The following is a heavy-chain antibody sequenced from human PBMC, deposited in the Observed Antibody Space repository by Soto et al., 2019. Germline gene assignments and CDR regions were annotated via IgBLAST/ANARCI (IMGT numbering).Heavy chain of an antibody. CDR2: TYYRSKWYN. CDR3: ARWMPILVRGVGLYGMDV. V-gene: IGHV6-1*01. Sequence: PSQTLSLTCAISGDSVSSNSAAWNWIRQSPSRGLEWLGRTYYRSKWYNDYAVSVKSRITINPDTSKNQFSLQLNSVTPEDTAVYYCARWMPILVRGVGLYGMDVWGQRITVSVSS. D-gene: IGHD3-10*01. CDR1: GDSVSSNSAA. J-gene: IGHJ6*02.